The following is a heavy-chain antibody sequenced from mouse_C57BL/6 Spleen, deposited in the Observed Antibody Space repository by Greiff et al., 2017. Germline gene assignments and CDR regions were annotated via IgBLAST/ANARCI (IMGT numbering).Heavy chain of an antibody. CDR1: GYTFTDYE. V-gene: IGHV1-15*01. CDR2: IDPETGGT. CDR3: TRHGNYGYFDV. Sequence: VQVVESGAELVRPGASVTLSCKASGYTFTDYEMHWVKQTPVHGLEWIGAIDPETGGTAYNQKFKGKAILTADKSSSTAYMELRSLTSEDSAVYYCTRHGNYGYFDVWGTGTTVTVSS. J-gene: IGHJ1*03. D-gene: IGHD2-1*01.